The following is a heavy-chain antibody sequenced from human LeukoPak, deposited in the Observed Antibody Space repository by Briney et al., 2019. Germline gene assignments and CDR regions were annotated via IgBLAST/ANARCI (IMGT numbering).Heavy chain of an antibody. D-gene: IGHD2-15*01. V-gene: IGHV3-11*04. CDR1: GFTFSDYY. J-gene: IGHJ3*02. CDR3: ARDGPLVVVAATDAFDI. Sequence: GGSLRLSCAASGFTFSDYYMTWIRQAPGKGLEWVSYISSSSSTIYYADSVKGRFTISRDNAKNSLYLQMNSLRAEDTAVYYCARDGPLVVVAATDAFDIWGQGTMVTVSS. CDR2: ISSSSSTI.